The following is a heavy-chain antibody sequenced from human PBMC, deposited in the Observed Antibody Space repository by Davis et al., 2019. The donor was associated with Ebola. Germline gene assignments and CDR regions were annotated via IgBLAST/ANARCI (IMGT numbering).Heavy chain of an antibody. J-gene: IGHJ4*02. CDR3: ARQESLYGWIDH. CDR2: IYPGDSDT. V-gene: IGHV5-51*01. Sequence: GESLKISCKGSGYSFTSYWIGWVRQMPGKGLEWMGIIYPGDSDTIYGPSFEGQVTISVDRSITTAYLQWSSLKASDTATYYCARQESLYGWIDHWGQGTLVTVSS. D-gene: IGHD3-10*01. CDR1: GYSFTSYW.